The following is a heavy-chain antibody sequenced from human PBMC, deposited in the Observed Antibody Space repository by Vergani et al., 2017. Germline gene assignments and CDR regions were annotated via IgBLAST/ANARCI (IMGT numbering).Heavy chain of an antibody. V-gene: IGHV1-2*02. Sequence: QVHLVQSGAEVKKPGASVKVSCQTSGYTFSAYYIHWVRQAPGQGLEWMGWVNPNSGDTNYAQKFQGRVTMTRDMAINTTYMELSRLRSDDTAVYYCARDPSLRIQLDYWGQGTLVTVSS. CDR3: ARDPSLRIQLDY. CDR2: VNPNSGDT. D-gene: IGHD5-18*01. J-gene: IGHJ4*02. CDR1: GYTFSAYY.